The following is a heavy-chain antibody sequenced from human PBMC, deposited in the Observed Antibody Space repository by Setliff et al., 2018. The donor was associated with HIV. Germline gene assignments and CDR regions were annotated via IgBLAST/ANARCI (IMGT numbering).Heavy chain of an antibody. CDR3: ARGRDGYSLGNFDF. Sequence: SETLSLTCTVSGDSSSSYYCNWIRQPAGKGLEWIGHMYISGSTNYNPSLKSRVTMSLDTSKNQFSLGLRSLTAADTAVYYCARGRDGYSLGNFDFWGQGTLVTVSS. J-gene: IGHJ4*02. CDR2: MYISGST. V-gene: IGHV4-4*07. CDR1: GDSSSSYY. D-gene: IGHD2-21*02.